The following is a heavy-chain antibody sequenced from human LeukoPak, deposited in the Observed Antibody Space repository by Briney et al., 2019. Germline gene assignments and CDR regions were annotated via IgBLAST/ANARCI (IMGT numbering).Heavy chain of an antibody. J-gene: IGHJ3*02. CDR1: GFTFSSFG. V-gene: IGHV3-23*01. CDR2: ISGSDGST. Sequence: PPGGTLRLSCAASGFTFSSFGMSWVRQAPGEGLEWVSGISGSDGSTYYADSVKGRFIISRDNSRNMLYLQMDSLRAEDTAIYYCAKGWDAFDIWGQGTMVTVSA. CDR3: AKGWDAFDI.